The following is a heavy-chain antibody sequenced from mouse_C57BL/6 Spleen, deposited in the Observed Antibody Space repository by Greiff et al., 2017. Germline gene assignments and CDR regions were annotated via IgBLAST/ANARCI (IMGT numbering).Heavy chain of an antibody. CDR3: ARTYFAY. V-gene: IGHV5-17*01. Sequence: EVKLMESGGDLVKPGGSLKLSCAASGFTFSDYGMHWVRQAPEKGLEWVAYISSGSSTIYYADTVKGRFTISRDNAKNTLFLQMTSLRSEDTAMYYCARTYFAYWGQGTLVTVSA. J-gene: IGHJ3*01. CDR1: GFTFSDYG. CDR2: ISSGSSTI. D-gene: IGHD5-1*01.